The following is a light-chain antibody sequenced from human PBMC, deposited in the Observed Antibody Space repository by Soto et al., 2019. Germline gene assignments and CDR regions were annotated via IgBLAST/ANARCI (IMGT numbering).Light chain of an antibody. Sequence: SYELTQPPSVSVSPGQTANITCSGNTLGSKFVFWYQQKAGQSPMVVIYEDTKRPSGIPERFSGSNSGNTATLTISGTQAMDEADFYCQAGDSGTVVFGGGTKVTVL. CDR1: TLGSKF. CDR2: EDT. V-gene: IGLV3-1*01. CDR3: QAGDSGTVV. J-gene: IGLJ2*01.